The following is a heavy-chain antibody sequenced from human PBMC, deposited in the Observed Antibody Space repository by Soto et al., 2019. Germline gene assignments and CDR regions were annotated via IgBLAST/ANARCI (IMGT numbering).Heavy chain of an antibody. CDR3: ASGRIVVVVAANGGAGYYYCGMDV. J-gene: IGHJ6*02. D-gene: IGHD2-15*01. CDR1: GYTFTSYG. CDR2: ISAYNGNT. Sequence: ASVKVSCKASGYTFTSYGISWVRQAPGQGLEWMGWISAYNGNTNYAQKLQGRVTMTTDTSTSTADMELRSLRSDDTAVYYCASGRIVVVVAANGGAGYYYCGMDVWGQGTTVTVSS. V-gene: IGHV1-18*01.